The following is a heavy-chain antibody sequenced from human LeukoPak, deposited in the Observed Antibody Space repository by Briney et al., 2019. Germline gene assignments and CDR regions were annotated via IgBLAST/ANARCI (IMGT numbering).Heavy chain of an antibody. D-gene: IGHD2-21*02. CDR3: ARGIVVVTASGDAFDI. V-gene: IGHV3-53*04. Sequence: GGSLRLSCAASGFTVSSNYMSWVRQAPGKGLEWVSVIYSGGSTYYADSVKGRFTISRHNSKNTLYLQMNSLRAEDTAVYYCARGIVVVTASGDAFDIWGQGTMVTVSS. CDR1: GFTVSSNY. J-gene: IGHJ3*02. CDR2: IYSGGST.